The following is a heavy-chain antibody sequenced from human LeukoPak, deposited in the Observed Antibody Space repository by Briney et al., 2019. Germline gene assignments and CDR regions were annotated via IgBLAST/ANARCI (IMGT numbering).Heavy chain of an antibody. CDR1: GYTFTGYY. D-gene: IGHD3-10*01. CDR2: INPNSGGT. V-gene: IGHV1-2*04. Sequence: ASVKVSCKASGYTFTGYYMHWVRQAPGQGLEWMGWINPNSGGTNYAQKFQGWVTMTRDTSISTAYMELSRLRSDNTAVYYCARGVYGTRPCYFDYWGQGTLVTVSS. J-gene: IGHJ4*02. CDR3: ARGVYGTRPCYFDY.